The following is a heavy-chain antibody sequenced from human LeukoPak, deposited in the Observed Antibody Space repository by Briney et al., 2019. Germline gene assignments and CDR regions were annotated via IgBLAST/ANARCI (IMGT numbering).Heavy chain of an antibody. CDR1: GGSISSSNYY. D-gene: IGHD3-22*01. J-gene: IGHJ3*02. V-gene: IGHV4-39*07. CDR2: IYHSGST. Sequence: PSETLSLTCTVSGGSISSSNYYWGWIRQPPGRGLEWIGNIYHSGSTYYNPSLKSRVTISVDTSKNQFSLKLSSVTAADTAVYYCARGLITYYYDSSGPGVAFDIWGQGTMVTVSS. CDR3: ARGLITYYYDSSGPGVAFDI.